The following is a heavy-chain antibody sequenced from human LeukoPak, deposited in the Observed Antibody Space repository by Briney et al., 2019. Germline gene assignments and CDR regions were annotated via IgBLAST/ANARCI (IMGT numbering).Heavy chain of an antibody. D-gene: IGHD1-1*01. Sequence: GGSLRLSCGACGFTFKNAWIRGVRQPPGKGLEWGVRVKSKTDGETTDYAAAVKGRFTISRDDSKNTLDVQMNTLKNEVIALDYCTTDLGHGTWGQGNLLTVSS. CDR3: TTDLGHGT. V-gene: IGHV3-15*01. J-gene: IGHJ1*01. CDR2: VKSKTDGETT. CDR1: GFTFKNAW.